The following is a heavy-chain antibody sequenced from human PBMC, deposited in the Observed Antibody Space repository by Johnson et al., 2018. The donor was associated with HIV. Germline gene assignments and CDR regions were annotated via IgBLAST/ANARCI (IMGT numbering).Heavy chain of an antibody. D-gene: IGHD3-16*01. J-gene: IGHJ3*02. V-gene: IGHV3-30*04. CDR3: VGGWDAFDI. CDR2: ISYDGSNK. CDR1: GFTFSSYA. Sequence: QVQLLESGGGVVQPGRSLRLSCAASGFTFSSYAMHLVRQAPGKGLEWVAVISYDGSNKYYADSVKGRFTISRDNSKNTLYLQMNSPRAEETAVYYCVGGWDAFDIWGQGTMVTVSS.